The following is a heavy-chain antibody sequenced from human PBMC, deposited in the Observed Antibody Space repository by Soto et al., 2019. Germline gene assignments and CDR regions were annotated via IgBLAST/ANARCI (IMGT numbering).Heavy chain of an antibody. V-gene: IGHV3-21*01. CDR3: ARDSSPNPSGEASDI. J-gene: IGHJ3*02. D-gene: IGHD6-19*01. Sequence: PGGSLRLSCAASGFTFSSYSMNWVRQAPGKGLEWVSSISSSSSYIYYADSVKGRFTISRDNAKNSLYLQMNSLRAEDTAVYYCARDSSPNPSGEASDIWGQGTMVTVSS. CDR2: ISSSSSYI. CDR1: GFTFSSYS.